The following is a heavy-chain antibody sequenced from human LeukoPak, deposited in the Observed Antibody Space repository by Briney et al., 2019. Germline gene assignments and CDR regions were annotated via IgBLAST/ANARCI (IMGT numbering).Heavy chain of an antibody. J-gene: IGHJ6*03. CDR1: GFTVSSNY. CDR2: IYSGGST. V-gene: IGHV3-66*02. D-gene: IGHD3-22*01. Sequence: GGSLRLSCAASGFTVSSNYMSWVRQAPGKGLERDSVIYSGGSTSYADSVKGRFTISTDNSKNTLYLQMNSRRDEDTAVYYCASRVYDSSGYLYYYYMDVWGKGTTVTVSS. CDR3: ASRVYDSSGYLYYYYMDV.